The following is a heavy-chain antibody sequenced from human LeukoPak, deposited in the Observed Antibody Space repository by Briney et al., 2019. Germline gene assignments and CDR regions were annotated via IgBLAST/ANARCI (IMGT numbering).Heavy chain of an antibody. J-gene: IGHJ3*02. V-gene: IGHV3-23*01. Sequence: PGGSLRLSCAASGFTFSSYAMTWVRQAPGKGLEWVSSISGSGGSTYYADSVKGRFTISRDNSKNTLYLQMNSLRAEDTAVYYCAKTVRDGYNGAFDIWGQGTMVTVSS. D-gene: IGHD5-24*01. CDR1: GFTFSSYA. CDR3: AKTVRDGYNGAFDI. CDR2: ISGSGGST.